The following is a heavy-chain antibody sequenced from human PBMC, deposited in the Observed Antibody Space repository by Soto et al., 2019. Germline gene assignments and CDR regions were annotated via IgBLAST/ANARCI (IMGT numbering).Heavy chain of an antibody. CDR2: ISAYNGNT. V-gene: IGHV1-18*01. CDR3: ARDPGPYDYDFWSGYSDYYYYGMDV. J-gene: IGHJ6*02. CDR1: GYTFTSYG. Sequence: ASVKVSCKASGYTFTSYGISWVRQAPGQGLEWMGWISAYNGNTNYAQKLQGRVTMTTDTSTSTAYMELRSLSSDDTAVCYCARDPGPYDYDFWSGYSDYYYYGMDVWGQGTTVTVSS. D-gene: IGHD3-3*01.